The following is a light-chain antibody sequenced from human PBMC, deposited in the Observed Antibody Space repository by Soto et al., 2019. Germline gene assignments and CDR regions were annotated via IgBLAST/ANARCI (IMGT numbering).Light chain of an antibody. CDR3: QQRSNWPSIT. Sequence: ELVLTQSPGTLSLSPGERATLSCRASQSVSNFLAWYQQKPGQAPRLLIYDASNRATGIPARFSGSGSGTDFALTISSLEPEDSAVYYCQQRSNWPSITFGQGTRLEIK. J-gene: IGKJ5*01. V-gene: IGKV3-11*01. CDR1: QSVSNF. CDR2: DAS.